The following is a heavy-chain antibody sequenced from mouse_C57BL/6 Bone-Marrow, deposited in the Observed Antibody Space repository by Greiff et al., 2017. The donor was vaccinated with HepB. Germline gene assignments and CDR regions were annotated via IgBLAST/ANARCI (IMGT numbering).Heavy chain of an antibody. V-gene: IGHV1-55*01. J-gene: IGHJ2*01. D-gene: IGHD2-1*01. CDR2: IYPGSGST. Sequence: QVQLQQPGAELVKPGASVKMSCKASGYTFTSYWITWVKQRPGQGLEWIGDIYPGSGSTNYNEKFKSKATLTVDTSSSTAYMQLSSPSSEDSAVYDCAREIYPYYFAYWCQGTTLTVSS. CDR3: AREIYPYYFAY. CDR1: GYTFTSYW.